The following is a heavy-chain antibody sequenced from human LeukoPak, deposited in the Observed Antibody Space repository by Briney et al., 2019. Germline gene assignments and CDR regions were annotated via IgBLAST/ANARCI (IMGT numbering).Heavy chain of an antibody. CDR1: GYSFANYW. J-gene: IGHJ4*02. CDR3: ARPISPTTSYGS. D-gene: IGHD3-16*01. Sequence: GESLKISCKCSGYSFANYWIGWVRQMPGKGLEWMGIIYPFDSDTRYSPSFEGQATISADKSISTAYLQWSSLKASDTAMYYCARPISPTTSYGSWGQGTLVTVSS. CDR2: IYPFDSDT. V-gene: IGHV5-51*01.